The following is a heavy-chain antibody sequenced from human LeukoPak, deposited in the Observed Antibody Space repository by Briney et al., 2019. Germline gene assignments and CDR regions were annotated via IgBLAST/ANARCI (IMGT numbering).Heavy chain of an antibody. V-gene: IGHV3-30-3*01. Sequence: GGSLRLSCAASGFTFSSYAMHWVRQAPGKGLEWVAVISYDGSNKYYADSVKGRFTISRDSSKNTVYLQMNNLRAEDTAVYYCARSGEIADDYWGQGTLVTVSS. D-gene: IGHD3-10*01. CDR2: ISYDGSNK. CDR3: ARSGEIADDY. CDR1: GFTFSSYA. J-gene: IGHJ4*02.